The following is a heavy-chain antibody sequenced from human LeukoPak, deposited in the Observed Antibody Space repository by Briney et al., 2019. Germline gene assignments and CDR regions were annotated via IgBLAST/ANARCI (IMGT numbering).Heavy chain of an antibody. Sequence: GGSLRLSCAASGFTFSSYAMSWVRQAPGKGLEWVSAISGSGDSTYYADSVKGRVTISGNNSKNTLYLQMNSLRAEDTALYYCAKSNSGSYHFYFDHWGQGTLVTVSS. CDR2: ISGSGDST. CDR3: AKSNSGSYHFYFDH. CDR1: GFTFSSYA. J-gene: IGHJ4*02. D-gene: IGHD1-26*01. V-gene: IGHV3-23*01.